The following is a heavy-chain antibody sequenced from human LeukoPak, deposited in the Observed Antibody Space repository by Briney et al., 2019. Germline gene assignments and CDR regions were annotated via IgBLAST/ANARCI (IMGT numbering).Heavy chain of an antibody. Sequence: SETLSLTCAVYGGSFSGYYWSWIRQPPGKGLEWIREINHSGSTNYNPSLKSRVTISVDTSKNQFSLKLSSVTAADTAVYYCARDVVVPAAVRGYYYYYGMDVWGKGTTVTVSS. J-gene: IGHJ6*04. CDR1: GGSFSGYY. CDR2: INHSGST. CDR3: ARDVVVPAAVRGYYYYYGMDV. D-gene: IGHD2-2*01. V-gene: IGHV4-34*01.